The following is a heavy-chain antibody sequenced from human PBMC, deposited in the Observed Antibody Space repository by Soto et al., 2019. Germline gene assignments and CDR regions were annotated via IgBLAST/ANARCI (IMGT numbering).Heavy chain of an antibody. CDR1: GYTFSKYA. J-gene: IGHJ5*02. Sequence: AASVKVSCKASGYTFSKYAMQWVRQALGQGLEWMGWISAYNGNTNYAQKLQGRVTMTTDTSTSTAYMELRSLRSDDTAVYYCARDHSSGWYYWFDPWGQGTLVTVSS. V-gene: IGHV1-18*01. D-gene: IGHD6-19*01. CDR2: ISAYNGNT. CDR3: ARDHSSGWYYWFDP.